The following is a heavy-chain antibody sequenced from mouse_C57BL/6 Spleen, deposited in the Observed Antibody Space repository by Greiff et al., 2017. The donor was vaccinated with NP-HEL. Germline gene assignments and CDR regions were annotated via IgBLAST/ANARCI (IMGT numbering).Heavy chain of an antibody. D-gene: IGHD2-4*01. J-gene: IGHJ1*03. CDR2: IYPRDGST. Sequence: QVQLQQSDAELVKPGASVKISCKVSGYTFTDHSIHWMKQRPEQGLEWIGYIYPRDGSTKYNEKFKGKATLTADKSSSTAYMQLNSLTSEDSAVYFCARGNIDYDYVWYFDDWGTGTTLTVSS. CDR1: GYTFTDHS. V-gene: IGHV1-78*01. CDR3: ARGNIDYDYVWYFDD.